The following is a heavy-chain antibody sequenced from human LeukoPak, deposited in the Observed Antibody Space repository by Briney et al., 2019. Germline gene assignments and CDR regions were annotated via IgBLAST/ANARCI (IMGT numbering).Heavy chain of an antibody. J-gene: IGHJ6*02. V-gene: IGHV3-48*03. CDR3: ARGRPNIVATIIDYYYYGMDV. CDR1: GFTFSSYE. D-gene: IGHD5-12*01. Sequence: GGSLRLSCAASGFTFSSYEMNWVRQAPGKGLEWVSYISSSGSTIYYADSVKGRFTISRDNAKNPLYLQMNSLRAEDTAVYYCARGRPNIVATIIDYYYYGMDVWGQGTTVTVSS. CDR2: ISSSGSTI.